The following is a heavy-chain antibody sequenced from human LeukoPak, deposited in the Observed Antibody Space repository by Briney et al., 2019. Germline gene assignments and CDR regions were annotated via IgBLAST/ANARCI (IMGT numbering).Heavy chain of an antibody. J-gene: IGHJ4*02. V-gene: IGHV1-69*05. Sequence: SVKVSCKASGGTFSSYAISWVRQAPGQGLEWMGRIIPIFGTANYAQKFQGRVTITTDESTSTAYMELSSLRSEDTAVYYCARDESSSSLIHDYGGQGTLVTVSS. D-gene: IGHD6-6*01. CDR2: IIPIFGTA. CDR1: GGTFSSYA. CDR3: ARDESSSSLIHDY.